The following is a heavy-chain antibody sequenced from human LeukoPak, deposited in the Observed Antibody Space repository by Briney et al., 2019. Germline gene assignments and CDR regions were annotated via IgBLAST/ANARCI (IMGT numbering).Heavy chain of an antibody. CDR2: ISGSGGST. CDR1: GFTFSSYA. V-gene: IGHV3-23*01. J-gene: IGHJ4*02. D-gene: IGHD6-19*01. CDR3: AKGTLRQWLAYFDY. Sequence: PGGSLRLSCAASGFTFSSYAMSWVRQAPRKGLEWVSAISGSGGSTYYADSVKGWFTISRDNSKNTLYLQMNSLRAEDTAVYYCAKGTLRQWLAYFDYWGQGTLVTVSS.